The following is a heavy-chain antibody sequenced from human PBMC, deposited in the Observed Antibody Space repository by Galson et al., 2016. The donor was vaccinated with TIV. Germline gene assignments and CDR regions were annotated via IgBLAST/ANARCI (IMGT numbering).Heavy chain of an antibody. CDR3: ARHGGHNSNSFMDV. V-gene: IGHV1-69*05. D-gene: IGHD6-13*01. CDR1: GGPFSSYA. CDR2: ITGMFGTT. J-gene: IGHJ6*03. Sequence: SVKVSCKASGGPFSSYAISWVRQAPGQGLEWVGGITGMFGTTNYAQKFQGRVTITTDESTSTAYMELSSLRSEDTAVYYCARHGGHNSNSFMDVWGKGTTVTVSS.